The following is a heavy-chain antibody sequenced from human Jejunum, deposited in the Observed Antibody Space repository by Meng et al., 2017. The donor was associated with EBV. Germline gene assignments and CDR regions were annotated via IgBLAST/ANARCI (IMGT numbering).Heavy chain of an antibody. CDR1: GFTLSSYS. Sequence: EVQLVESGGGLVKPGGSRRLPCAASGFTLSSYSMIWVRQAPGKGLEWVSSISSSNSYIYYADSVKGRFTISRDNAKNSLYLQMNSLRAEDTAVYYCARTIENSYGIGRYWGQGPLVTVYS. D-gene: IGHD5-18*01. CDR3: ARTIENSYGIGRY. CDR2: ISSSNSYI. V-gene: IGHV3-21*01. J-gene: IGHJ4*02.